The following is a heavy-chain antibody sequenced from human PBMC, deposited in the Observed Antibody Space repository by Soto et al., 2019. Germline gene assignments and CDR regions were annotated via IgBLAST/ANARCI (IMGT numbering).Heavy chain of an antibody. V-gene: IGHV3-23*01. Sequence: PGGSLRLSCAASGFSVSDYAMSWVRQAPGKGLEWVSSISGSGDGTYYGDSVKGRFTLSRDTSQKTLYLQMNNLRGEDTAVYFCTKSRRSVLMVYGFGGMDVGGRGTTVT. D-gene: IGHD2-8*01. CDR1: GFSVSDYA. J-gene: IGHJ6*02. CDR3: TKSRRSVLMVYGFGGMDV. CDR2: ISGSGDGT.